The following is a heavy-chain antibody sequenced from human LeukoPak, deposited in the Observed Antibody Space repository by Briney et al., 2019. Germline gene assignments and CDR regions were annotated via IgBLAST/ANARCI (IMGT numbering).Heavy chain of an antibody. J-gene: IGHJ4*02. D-gene: IGHD2-2*01. CDR2: ISAYNGNT. CDR1: GYTFTSYG. Sequence: GASVKVSCKASGYTFTSYGISWVRQAPGQGLEWMGWISAYNGNTNYAQKLQGRVTMTTDTSTSTAYMELRSLRSDDTAVYYCARYCSSTSCYAGPFFDYWGQGTLVTVSS. CDR3: ARYCSSTSCYAGPFFDY. V-gene: IGHV1-18*01.